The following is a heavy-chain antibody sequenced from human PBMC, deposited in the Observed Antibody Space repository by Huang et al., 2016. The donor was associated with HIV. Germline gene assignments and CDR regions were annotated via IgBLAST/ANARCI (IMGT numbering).Heavy chain of an antibody. V-gene: IGHV4-34*02. J-gene: IGHJ6*02. D-gene: IGHD3-3*01. CDR1: GGSFTGTY. CDR2: VNDSGAT. CDR3: ARQWTILEWLLGLDV. Sequence: QMQLQQRGAGLLKPSETLSLTCGVSGGSFTGTYLTWIRQAPGKGLEWIGEVNDSGATNYNPSRNGRVTISLDKSNRELSLNLRSVTAADTAVYYCARQWTILEWLLGLDVWGQGTTVIVSS.